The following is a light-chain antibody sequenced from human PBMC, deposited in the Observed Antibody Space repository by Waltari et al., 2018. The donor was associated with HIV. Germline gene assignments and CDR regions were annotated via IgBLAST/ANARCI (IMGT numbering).Light chain of an antibody. V-gene: IGLV3-19*01. CDR3: NPNYV. Sequence: VLVIYGKNNRPSGIPDRFSGSSSGNTASLTITGAQAEDEADYYCNPNYVFGTGTKVTVL. J-gene: IGLJ1*01. CDR2: GKN.